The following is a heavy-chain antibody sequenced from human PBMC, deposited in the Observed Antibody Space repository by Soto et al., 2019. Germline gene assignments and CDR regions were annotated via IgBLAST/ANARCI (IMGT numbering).Heavy chain of an antibody. CDR1: GYTFTSYG. V-gene: IGHV1-18*04. D-gene: IGHD2-2*02. Sequence: ASVKVSCKASGYTFTSYGISWVRQAPGQGLEWMGWISAYNGNTNYAQKLQGRVTMTTDTSTSTAYMELRSLRSDDTAVYYCARRVCSSTSCYTPWFDPWGQGTLVTVSS. CDR2: ISAYNGNT. J-gene: IGHJ5*02. CDR3: ARRVCSSTSCYTPWFDP.